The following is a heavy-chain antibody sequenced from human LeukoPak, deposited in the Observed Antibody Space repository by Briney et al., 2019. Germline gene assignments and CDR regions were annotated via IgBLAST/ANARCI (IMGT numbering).Heavy chain of an antibody. V-gene: IGHV5-51*01. CDR1: GYSFTSYW. CDR3: ARIVVTRIDY. CDR2: IYPGDSDT. D-gene: IGHD2-21*01. Sequence: GESLKISCKGSGYSFTSYWIGWVRQIPGKGLGWMGIIYPGDSDTRYSPYFQGQVTISADKSISTAYLQWSSLKASDTAMYYCARIVVTRIDYWGQGTLVTVSS. J-gene: IGHJ4*02.